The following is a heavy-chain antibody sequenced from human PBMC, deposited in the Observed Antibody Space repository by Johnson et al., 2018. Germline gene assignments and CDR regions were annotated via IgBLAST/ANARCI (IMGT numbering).Heavy chain of an antibody. CDR2: ISGSGVTT. Sequence: EVQLLESGGGLVQPGGSLRLSCTASGFTFSTYAMSWVRQAPGKGLEWVSSISGSGVTTYYADSVEGRFSISRDNFKNTLHLQMNSLRGDDTALYYCAKAMCYGDPSFCYSGLDVWGQGTTVTVS. CDR3: AKAMCYGDPSFCYSGLDV. J-gene: IGHJ6*02. D-gene: IGHD4-17*01. CDR1: GFTFSTYA. V-gene: IGHV3-23*01.